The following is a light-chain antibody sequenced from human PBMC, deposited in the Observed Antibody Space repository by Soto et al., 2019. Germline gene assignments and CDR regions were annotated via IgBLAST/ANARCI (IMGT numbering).Light chain of an antibody. CDR3: QQLNSYRP. CDR1: QGISSY. Sequence: DIQLTQSPSFLSASVGDRVTITCRASQGISSYLAWYQQKPGKAPKLLIYAASTLQSGVPSRFSGSGSGTEFTLTISSLQPEDFATYYCQQLNSYRPLGGGTKVDIK. J-gene: IGKJ4*01. V-gene: IGKV1-9*01. CDR2: AAS.